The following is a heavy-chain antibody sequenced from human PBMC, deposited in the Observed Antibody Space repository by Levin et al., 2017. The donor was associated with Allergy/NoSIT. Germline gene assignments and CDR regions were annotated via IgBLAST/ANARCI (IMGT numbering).Heavy chain of an antibody. V-gene: IGHV3-33*01. CDR1: GFTFSSYG. CDR2: IWYDGSKK. Sequence: GESLKISCAASGFTFSSYGFHWVRQAPGKGLEWVAVIWYDGSKKYYADSVKGQFTISRDDSENTVYLQMNSLRGEDTAVYYCARDRGKSYAYDYWGQGTRVTVPS. CDR3: ARDRGKSYAYDY. D-gene: IGHD3-16*01. J-gene: IGHJ4*02.